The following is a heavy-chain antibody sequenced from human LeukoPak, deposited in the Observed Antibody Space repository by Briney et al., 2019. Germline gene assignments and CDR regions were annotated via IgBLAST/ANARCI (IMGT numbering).Heavy chain of an antibody. CDR2: ISYDGSNK. V-gene: IGHV3-30*03. D-gene: IGHD2-21*01. CDR3: AREVGSDYALDY. Sequence: TGGSLRLSCAASGFTFSSYGMHWVRQAPGKGLEWVAVISYDGSNKYYADSVKGRFTIFRDNSKNTLYLQMNSLRAEDTAVYYCAREVGSDYALDYWGQGTLVTVSS. CDR1: GFTFSSYG. J-gene: IGHJ4*02.